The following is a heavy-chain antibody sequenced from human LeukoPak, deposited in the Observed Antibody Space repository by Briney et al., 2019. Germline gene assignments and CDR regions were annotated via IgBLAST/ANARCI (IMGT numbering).Heavy chain of an antibody. D-gene: IGHD6-13*01. CDR3: ARREGRLIAAAGTGQEN. Sequence: PSETLSLTCAVSGGSISSGGYSWSWIRQPPGKGLEWIGYIYHSGSTNVNPSLKSRVTISVDKSKNHFSLKLSSVTAADTAVYYWARREGRLIAAAGTGQENWGQGTLVTVSS. CDR1: GGSISSGGYS. CDR2: IYHSGST. J-gene: IGHJ4*02. V-gene: IGHV4-30-2*01.